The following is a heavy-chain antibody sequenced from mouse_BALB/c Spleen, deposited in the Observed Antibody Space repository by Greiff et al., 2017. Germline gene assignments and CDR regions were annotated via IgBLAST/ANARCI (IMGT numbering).Heavy chain of an antibody. D-gene: IGHD3-1*01. CDR2: ISSGGSYT. Sequence: EVQLVESGGGLVKPGGSLKLSCAASGFTFSSYTMSWVRQTPEKRLGWVATISSGGSYTYYPDSVKGRFTISRDNAKNTLYLQMSSLKSEDTAMYYCTRGGLRDFDYWGQGTTLTVSS. CDR1: GFTFSSYT. J-gene: IGHJ2*01. CDR3: TRGGLRDFDY. V-gene: IGHV5-6-4*01.